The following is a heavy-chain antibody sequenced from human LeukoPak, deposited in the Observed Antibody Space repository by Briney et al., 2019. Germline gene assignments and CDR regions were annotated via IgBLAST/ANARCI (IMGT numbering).Heavy chain of an antibody. Sequence: ASVRVSCKASGYTFTNYYMYWVRQAPGQGLEWLGWISAYNGDTTYAQNFQGRVTMTTDTSTTTAYMELRGLRSDDTAVYYCARDRRWGFSGYELDYWGQGTLVTVSS. V-gene: IGHV1-18*04. D-gene: IGHD5-12*01. CDR2: ISAYNGDT. J-gene: IGHJ4*02. CDR3: ARDRRWGFSGYELDY. CDR1: GYTFTNYY.